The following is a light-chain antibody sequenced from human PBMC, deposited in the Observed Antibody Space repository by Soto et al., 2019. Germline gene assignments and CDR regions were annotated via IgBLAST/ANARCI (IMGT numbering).Light chain of an antibody. CDR2: GAS. V-gene: IGKV3-15*01. CDR1: QSVSSN. Sequence: LVIAQSPAPLSLSPGGRAHLSWPASQSVSSNLAWYQQKPGQAPRLLIYGASTRATGIPARFSGSGSGTEFTLTISSLQSEDFAVYYCQQYNSWPRTFGQGTKVDIK. CDR3: QQYNSWPRT. J-gene: IGKJ1*01.